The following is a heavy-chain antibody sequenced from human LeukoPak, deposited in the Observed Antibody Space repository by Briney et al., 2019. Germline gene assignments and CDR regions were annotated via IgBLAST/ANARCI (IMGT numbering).Heavy chain of an antibody. CDR3: AKIRCSSTSCFNRPLDY. J-gene: IGHJ4*02. D-gene: IGHD2-2*01. CDR2: ISGSGGST. CDR1: GFTFSSYA. V-gene: IGHV3-23*01. Sequence: GGSLRLSCAASGFTFSSYAMCWVRQAPGKGLEWVSAISGSGGSTYYADSVKGRFTISRDNSKNTLYLQMNSLRAEDTAVYYCAKIRCSSTSCFNRPLDYWGQGTLVTVSS.